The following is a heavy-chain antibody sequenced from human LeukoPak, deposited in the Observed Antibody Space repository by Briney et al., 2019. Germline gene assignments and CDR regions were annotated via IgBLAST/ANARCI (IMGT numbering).Heavy chain of an antibody. CDR3: ARYFALASSSYYYYMDV. D-gene: IGHD3-9*01. CDR2: IYYSGRT. CDR1: GGSISGHY. V-gene: IGHV4-59*11. J-gene: IGHJ6*03. Sequence: PSETLSLTCTVSGGSISGHYWSWVRQPPGEGLEWIGYIYYSGRTNYNPSLESRVTFSVDTSKSQFSLMLSSVTAADTAVYYCARYFALASSSYYYYMDVWGKGITVTVSS.